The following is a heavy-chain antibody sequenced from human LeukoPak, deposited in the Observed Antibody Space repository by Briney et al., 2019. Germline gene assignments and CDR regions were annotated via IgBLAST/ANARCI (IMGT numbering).Heavy chain of an antibody. CDR1: GLTVSSTY. CDR2: IYSGGTT. Sequence: GGSLRLSCAASGLTVSSTYMSWVRQAPGKGLEWVSIIYSGGTTYYADSVKGRFTISRDTSKNTLYLQMNSLRAEDTAVYYCARGTSYSSTWSYWGQGTLVTVSS. D-gene: IGHD6-13*01. CDR3: ARGTSYSSTWSY. J-gene: IGHJ4*02. V-gene: IGHV3-53*01.